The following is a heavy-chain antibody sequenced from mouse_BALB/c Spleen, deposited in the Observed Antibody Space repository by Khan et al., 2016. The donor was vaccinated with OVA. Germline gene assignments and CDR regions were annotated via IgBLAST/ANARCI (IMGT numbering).Heavy chain of an antibody. CDR1: GYTFSGYW. J-gene: IGHJ1*01. CDR3: ERYGNHCYFDV. V-gene: IGHV1-9*01. CDR2: ILPGSGST. D-gene: IGHD2-1*01. Sequence: VQLQQSGAELMKPGASVKISCKATGYTFSGYWIEWVKQRPGHGLEWIGEILPGSGSTNYNEKFKGKATFTADTSSNTAYMQLSSLTSEDSAVYYGERYGNHCYFDVWGAGTTVTVSS.